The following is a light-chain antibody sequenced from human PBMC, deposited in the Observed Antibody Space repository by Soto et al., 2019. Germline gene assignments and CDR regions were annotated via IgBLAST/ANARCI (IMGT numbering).Light chain of an antibody. CDR3: QSYDSSLSGYV. CDR2: GNS. Sequence: QSVLTQPRSGSGAPGQRVTITCTGSSSNIGAGYDVHWYQQLPGTAPKLLIYGNSTRPSGVPDRFSGSKSGTSASLAITGLQAEDEADYYRQSYDSSLSGYVFGTGTK. CDR1: SSNIGAGYD. J-gene: IGLJ1*01. V-gene: IGLV1-40*01.